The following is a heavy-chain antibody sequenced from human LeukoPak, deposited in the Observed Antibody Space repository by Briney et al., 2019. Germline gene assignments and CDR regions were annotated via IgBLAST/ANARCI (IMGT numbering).Heavy chain of an antibody. V-gene: IGHV3-23*01. J-gene: IGHJ4*02. CDR1: GFTFNNYA. CDR3: AKEYSGTFSPFPSYFDY. Sequence: GGSLRLSCVGSGFTFNNYAMNWVRQAPGKGLEWVSTISSSGGSTYYADSVKGRFTISRDNSKNTLYLQMNSLRVEDTAVYFCAKEYSGTFSPFPSYFDYWGQGTLVTVSS. D-gene: IGHD1-26*01. CDR2: ISSSGGST.